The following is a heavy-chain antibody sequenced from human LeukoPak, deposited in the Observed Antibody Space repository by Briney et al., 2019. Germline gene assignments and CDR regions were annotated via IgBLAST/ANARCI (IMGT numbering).Heavy chain of an antibody. V-gene: IGHV4-59*08. J-gene: IGHJ4*02. D-gene: IGHD1-26*01. CDR3: ARIIVGATFDY. CDR2: IDYIGST. CDR1: GGSMSGYY. Sequence: TSETLSLTCTVSGGSMSGYYWSWLRQPPGKGLEWIGFIDYIGSTNYNPSLKSRVSISVDTSKNQFSLKVSSVTAADTAVYYCARIIVGATFDYWGQGTLVTVSP.